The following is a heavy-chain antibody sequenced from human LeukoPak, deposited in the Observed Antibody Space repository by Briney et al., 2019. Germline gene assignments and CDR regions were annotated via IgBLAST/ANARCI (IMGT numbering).Heavy chain of an antibody. CDR2: INHSGST. Sequence: SETLSLTCAVYGGSFSGYYWSWIRQPPGKGLEWIGEINHSGSTNYNPSFKSRVTISVDTSKNQFSLKLSSVTAADTAVYYCARGRAATHVDYWGQGTLVTVSS. J-gene: IGHJ4*02. CDR3: ARGRAATHVDY. CDR1: GGSFSGYY. D-gene: IGHD2-15*01. V-gene: IGHV4-34*01.